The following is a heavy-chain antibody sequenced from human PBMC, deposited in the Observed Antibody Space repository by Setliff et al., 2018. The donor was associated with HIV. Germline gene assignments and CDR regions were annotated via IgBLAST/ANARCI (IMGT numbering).Heavy chain of an antibody. CDR2: IYSGGST. V-gene: IGHV3-66*01. Sequence: ETLSLSCAASGLTVSGNYMSWVRQAPGKGLEWVSVIYSGGSTYYADSVKGRFTVSRDNSKNTLYLQMSSLRAEDTAVYYCARGYPYYGMDVWGQGATVTVSS. J-gene: IGHJ6*02. D-gene: IGHD1-26*01. CDR1: GLTVSGNY. CDR3: ARGYPYYGMDV.